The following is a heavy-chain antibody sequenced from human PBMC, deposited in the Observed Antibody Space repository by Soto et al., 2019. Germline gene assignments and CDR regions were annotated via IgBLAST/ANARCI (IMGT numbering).Heavy chain of an antibody. V-gene: IGHV3-30-3*01. D-gene: IGHD1-1*01. CDR3: ARDLESRDYFYGMDV. CDR2: ISYDGSNK. J-gene: IGHJ6*02. Sequence: PGGSLRLSCAASGFTFSSYAMHWVRQAPGKGLEWVAVISYDGSNKYYADSVEGRFTISRDNSKNTLYLQMNSLRAEDTAVYYCARDLESRDYFYGMDVWGQGTTVTVSS. CDR1: GFTFSSYA.